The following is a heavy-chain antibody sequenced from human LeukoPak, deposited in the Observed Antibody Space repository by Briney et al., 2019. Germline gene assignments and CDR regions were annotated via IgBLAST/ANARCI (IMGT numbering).Heavy chain of an antibody. V-gene: IGHV3-21*01. J-gene: IGHJ4*02. D-gene: IGHD3-22*01. CDR3: ARDDYDSSGYYSN. CDR1: GFTFSSYS. CDR2: ISSSSSYI. Sequence: GGSLRLSCAASGFTFSSYSMNWVRQVPGKGLEWVSSISSSSSYIYYADSVKGRFTISRDNAKNSLYLQMNSLRAEDTAVYYCARDDYDSSGYYSNWGQGTLVTVSS.